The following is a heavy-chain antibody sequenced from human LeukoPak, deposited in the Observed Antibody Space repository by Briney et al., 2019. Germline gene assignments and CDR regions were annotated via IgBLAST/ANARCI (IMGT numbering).Heavy chain of an antibody. D-gene: IGHD6-19*01. Sequence: GASLKISCKGSGYRFTNYWIGWVRPLPGKGLEWMGIIYPGDSDTRYSPSFQGQVTISADKSTSTAYLQWSSLKASDTAMYYCARLGDSSGWYVAHYFDYWGQGTLVTVSS. J-gene: IGHJ4*02. CDR2: IYPGDSDT. V-gene: IGHV5-51*01. CDR1: GYRFTNYW. CDR3: ARLGDSSGWYVAHYFDY.